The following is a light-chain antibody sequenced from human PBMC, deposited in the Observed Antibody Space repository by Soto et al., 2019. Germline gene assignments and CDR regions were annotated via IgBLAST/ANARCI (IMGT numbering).Light chain of an antibody. CDR3: AAWDDSLNGVV. J-gene: IGLJ2*01. V-gene: IGLV1-44*01. CDR1: SSTIGSHT. CDR2: SNT. Sequence: QSVLTQPPSASGTPGQTIAISCSGGSSTIGSHTVNWYQQLPGTAPRLLIYSNTQRPSGVPARFSGSKSGTSASLAISGLQSEYEGDYSCAAWDDSLNGVVFGGGTKVTVL.